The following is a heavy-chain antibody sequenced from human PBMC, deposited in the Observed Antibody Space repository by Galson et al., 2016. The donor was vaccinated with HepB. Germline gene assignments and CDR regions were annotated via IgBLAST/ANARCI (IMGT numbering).Heavy chain of an antibody. J-gene: IGHJ6*04. CDR2: IYYSGKS. D-gene: IGHD3-3*01. CDR3: ARESDYGLDV. CDR1: GGSITRYY. Sequence: SETLSLTCTVPGGSITRYYWNWIRQSPGKGLEWIASIYYSGKSNYNPSLKTRVTISVDTSNNQFSLRLRSVISADTAVYYCARESDYGLDVGGKGTTVTVSS. V-gene: IGHV4-59*01.